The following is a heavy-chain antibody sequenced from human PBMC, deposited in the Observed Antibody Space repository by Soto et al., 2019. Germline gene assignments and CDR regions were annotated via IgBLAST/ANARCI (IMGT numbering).Heavy chain of an antibody. CDR1: GGSISSSSYY. Sequence: SETLSLTCTVSGGSISSSSYYWGWIRQPPGKGLEWIGTIYYSGSTYYNPSLMSRVTISVDTSKNQFSLTLSSVTAADTAVYYCAISYYYDSRGYYPVDYWGQGTLVTVS. V-gene: IGHV4-39*01. J-gene: IGHJ4*02. CDR3: AISYYYDSRGYYPVDY. CDR2: IYYSGST. D-gene: IGHD3-22*01.